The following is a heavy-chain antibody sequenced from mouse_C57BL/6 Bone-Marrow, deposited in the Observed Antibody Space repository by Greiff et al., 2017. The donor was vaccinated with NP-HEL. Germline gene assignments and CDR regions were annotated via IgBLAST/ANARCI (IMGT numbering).Heavy chain of an antibody. CDR3: ARGVYDGYYDFDY. Sequence: QVQLQQSGAELVRPGTSVKVSCKASGYAFTNYLIEWVKQRPGQGLEWIGVINPGSGGTNYNEKFKGKATLTAAKSSSTAYMQLSSLTSEDSAVYFCARGVYDGYYDFDYWGQGTTLTVSS. CDR2: INPGSGGT. J-gene: IGHJ2*01. CDR1: GYAFTNYL. V-gene: IGHV1-54*01. D-gene: IGHD2-3*01.